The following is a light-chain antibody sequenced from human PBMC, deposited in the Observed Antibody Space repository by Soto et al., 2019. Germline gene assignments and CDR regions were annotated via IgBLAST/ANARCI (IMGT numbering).Light chain of an antibody. V-gene: IGKV3-20*01. CDR3: QEYETSPWT. CDR2: GAS. CDR1: QSVSSSY. J-gene: IGKJ1*01. Sequence: EIVLTQSPGTLSLSPGERATLSCRASQSVSSSYLAWYQQKPGQAPRLLIYGASSRATGIPDRFSGSVSGADFTLTISRLEPEDFAVFYWQEYETSPWTFGQGTKVEIK.